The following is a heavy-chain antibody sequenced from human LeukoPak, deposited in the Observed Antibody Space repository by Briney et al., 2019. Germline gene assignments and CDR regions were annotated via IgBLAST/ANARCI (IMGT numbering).Heavy chain of an antibody. J-gene: IGHJ4*02. D-gene: IGHD3-9*01. CDR2: IYNDGDT. CDR1: GFTVSINY. CDR3: ARAAKVLRYFDWPREGSLFDY. Sequence: PGGSLRLSCAASGFTVSINYMNWVRQAPGKGLEWVSVIYNDGDTYYADSVKGRFTISSDNSQYTLYLQMNWLRAEDTAVYYCARAAKVLRYFDWPREGSLFDYWCQGTVVTVSS. V-gene: IGHV3-53*01.